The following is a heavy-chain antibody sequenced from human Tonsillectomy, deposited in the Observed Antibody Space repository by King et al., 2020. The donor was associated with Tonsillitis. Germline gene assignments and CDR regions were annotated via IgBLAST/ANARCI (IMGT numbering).Heavy chain of an antibody. D-gene: IGHD2-2*01. V-gene: IGHV4-34*01. CDR1: GGSFSGYY. Sequence: VQLQQWGAGLLKPSETLSLTCAVYGGSFSGYYWSWIRQPPGKGLEWIGEINHSGSTNYNPSLKSRVTISVDTSKNQFSLKLSSVTAADTAVYYCARRVGNCSSTSCSPYYFDYWGQGTLVTVSS. J-gene: IGHJ4*02. CDR3: ARRVGNCSSTSCSPYYFDY. CDR2: INHSGST.